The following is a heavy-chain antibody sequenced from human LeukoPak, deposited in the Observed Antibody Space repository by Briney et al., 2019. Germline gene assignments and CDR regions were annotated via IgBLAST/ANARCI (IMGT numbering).Heavy chain of an antibody. CDR2: IYYSGST. J-gene: IGHJ6*03. Sequence: PSETLSLTCTVSGGSISSSSYYWGWIRQPPGKGLEWIGSIYYSGSTYYNPSLKSRVTISVDTSKNQFSLELSSVTAADTAVYYCARDKMFSYYYYYMDVWGKGTTVTVSS. D-gene: IGHD3-10*02. V-gene: IGHV4-39*07. CDR3: ARDKMFSYYYYYMDV. CDR1: GGSISSSSYY.